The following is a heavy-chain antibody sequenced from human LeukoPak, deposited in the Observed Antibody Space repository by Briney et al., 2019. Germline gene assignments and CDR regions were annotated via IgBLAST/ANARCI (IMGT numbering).Heavy chain of an antibody. D-gene: IGHD6-13*01. V-gene: IGHV3-30-3*01. CDR3: ARDRSIAAVDY. CDR1: GFTFSSYA. Sequence: GGSLRLSCAASGFTFSSYAMHWVRQAPGKGLEWVAVISYDGSNKYYADSVKGRFTISRDNSKNTLYLQTNSLRAEDTAVYYCARDRSIAAVDYWGQGTLVTVSS. J-gene: IGHJ4*02. CDR2: ISYDGSNK.